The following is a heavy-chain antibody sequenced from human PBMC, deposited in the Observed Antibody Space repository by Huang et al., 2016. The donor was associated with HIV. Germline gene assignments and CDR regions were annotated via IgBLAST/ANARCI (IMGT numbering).Heavy chain of an antibody. CDR2: INSDGIST. CDR3: ARDPRIQSWLNFFDY. D-gene: IGHD3-22*01. CDR1: GFSISSYW. J-gene: IGHJ4*02. Sequence: EVQLVESGGGLVQPGGSLRLSCAASGFSISSYWMHWVRQAPGKGLVWGSSINSDGISTIYADSVKGRFTSSRDNAKNTLYLQMNSLRAEDTAVYYCARDPRIQSWLNFFDYWGQGTLVSVSS. V-gene: IGHV3-74*01.